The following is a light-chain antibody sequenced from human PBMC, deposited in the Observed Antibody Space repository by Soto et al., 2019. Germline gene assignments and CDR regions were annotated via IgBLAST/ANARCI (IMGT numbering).Light chain of an antibody. Sequence: QSVLTQPRSVSGSPGQSVTISCTGTSSDVGGYNYVSWYQQHPGKAPKLLIYDVSKRPSGVPDRFSGSKSGNTASLTISGLQAEDEADYYCCSYAGSYPWVFXTGTKRTVL. CDR1: SSDVGGYNY. V-gene: IGLV2-11*01. CDR3: CSYAGSYPWV. CDR2: DVS. J-gene: IGLJ1*01.